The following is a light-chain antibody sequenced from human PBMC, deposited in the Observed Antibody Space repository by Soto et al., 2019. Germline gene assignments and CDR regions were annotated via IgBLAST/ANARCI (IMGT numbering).Light chain of an antibody. CDR1: QSLVHSDGIAY. CDR2: KVS. CDR3: QQLNSYPLT. J-gene: IGKJ5*01. V-gene: IGKV2-30*02. Sequence: DVVMTQSPLSLPVTLGQPSSISCRFNQSLVHSDGIAYFSWFQQRPGRSPRRLIYKVSNRDSGVPARFSGSGSGTEFTLTISSLQPEDFATYYCQQLNSYPLTFGQGTRLEI.